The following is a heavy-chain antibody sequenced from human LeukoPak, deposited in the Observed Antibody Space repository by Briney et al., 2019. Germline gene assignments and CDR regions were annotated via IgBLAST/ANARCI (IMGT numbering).Heavy chain of an antibody. V-gene: IGHV6-1*01. D-gene: IGHD3-10*01. CDR3: ARGRRDYYGSAYFDY. CDR2: TYYRSKWYN. J-gene: IGHJ4*02. CDR1: GDSVSRNTAG. Sequence: SQTLSLTCAISGDSVSRNTAGWNWIRQSPSRGLEWLGRTYYRSKWYNDYAVSVKSRVTINPDTSKNQFSLQLNSVTPEDTAVYYCARGRRDYYGSAYFDYWGQGTLVTVSS.